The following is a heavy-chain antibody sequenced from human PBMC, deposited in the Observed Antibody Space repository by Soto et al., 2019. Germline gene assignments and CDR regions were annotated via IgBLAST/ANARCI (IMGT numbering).Heavy chain of an antibody. CDR2: IIPIFPTP. CDR3: ARDKDRQPLDGTSCYGMAV. Sequence: QVQLVQSGAEVKKPGSSVTVSCKASGGTFGNSAISWVRQAPGQGLEWMGGIIPIFPTPDYAQKFQGRVTTTADESTSAGYMELTGLRSDDTARYYCARDKDRQPLDGTSCYGMAVWGQGTTVPV. D-gene: IGHD1-26*01. V-gene: IGHV1-69*12. J-gene: IGHJ6*02. CDR1: GGTFGNSA.